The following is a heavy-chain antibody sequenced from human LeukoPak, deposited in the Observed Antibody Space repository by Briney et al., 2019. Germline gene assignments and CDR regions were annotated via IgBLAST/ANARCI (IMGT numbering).Heavy chain of an antibody. J-gene: IGHJ4*02. CDR1: GFTFSSYA. V-gene: IGHV3-23*01. CDR2: ISSSGGST. Sequence: GGSLRLSCAASGFTFSSYAMSWVRQAPGKGLEWVSTISSSGGSTYYADSVKGRFTISRDNSKNTLYLQMNSLRAEDTAVYYCTTVFLPVDTALVDYWGQGTLVTVSS. CDR3: TTVFLPVDTALVDY. D-gene: IGHD5-18*01.